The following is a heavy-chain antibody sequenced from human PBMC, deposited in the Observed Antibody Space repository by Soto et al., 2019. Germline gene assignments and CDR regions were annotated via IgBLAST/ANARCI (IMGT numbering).Heavy chain of an antibody. CDR2: VNDSGTT. CDR3: VRVRNFDTSGWRHFYYFDY. V-gene: IGHV4-34*01. D-gene: IGHD6-19*01. J-gene: IGHJ4*02. Sequence: SETLSLTCAVYGDPLSGSYWSWIRQPPGKGLEWIAEVNDSGTTKYNPSLKSRVTISLDTSKNQFSLKMSSVTAADTAVYYCVRVRNFDTSGWRHFYYFDYWGQGTLVTVSS. CDR1: GDPLSGSY.